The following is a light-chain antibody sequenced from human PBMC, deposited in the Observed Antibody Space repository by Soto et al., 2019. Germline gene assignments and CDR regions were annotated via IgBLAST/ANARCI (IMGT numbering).Light chain of an antibody. CDR3: QQYHTYPLS. CDR2: AAS. J-gene: IGKJ4*01. Sequence: DIQMTQSPSSLSASVGDRVSITRRASQGIGSWVAWYQQKPGKGPKSLIFAASSLESGVSSRYSASGSGTDFTLTIDRLHPEDSATYYCQQYHTYPLSFGGGTKVEIK. CDR1: QGIGSW. V-gene: IGKV1D-16*01.